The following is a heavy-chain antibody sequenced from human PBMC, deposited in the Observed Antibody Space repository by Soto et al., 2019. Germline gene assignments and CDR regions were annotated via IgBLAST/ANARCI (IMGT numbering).Heavy chain of an antibody. V-gene: IGHV3-23*01. CDR2: VSGSGGRT. D-gene: IGHD3-16*02. CDR1: GFTFSSFA. CDR3: TIVANDH. Sequence: EVQLLESGGGLVQPGGSLRLSCAASGFTFSSFAMTWVRQAPGKGLEWVSSVSGSGGRTSYADSVKGRVTIARDNSNNSLYLQINSLTAEDTVVYYCTIVANDHWGQGTLVIVPS. J-gene: IGHJ4*02.